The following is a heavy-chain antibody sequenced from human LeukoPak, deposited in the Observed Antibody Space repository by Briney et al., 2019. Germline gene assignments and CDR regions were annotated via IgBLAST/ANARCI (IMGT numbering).Heavy chain of an antibody. CDR3: ATEIGGGPYYFDY. CDR2: IVPILDIT. CDR1: GGTFSSYA. D-gene: IGHD2/OR15-2a*01. J-gene: IGHJ4*02. V-gene: IGHV1-69*04. Sequence: SGGTFSSYAITWVRQAPGQGLEFMGRIVPILDITNYAQKFQGGVTITADKSTSTAYMELSSLRSEDTAVYYCATEIGGGPYYFDYWGQGTLVTVSS.